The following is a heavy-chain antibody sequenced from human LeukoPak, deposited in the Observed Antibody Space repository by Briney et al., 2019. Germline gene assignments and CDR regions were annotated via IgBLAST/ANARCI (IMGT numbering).Heavy chain of an antibody. Sequence: PGGSLRLSCTTSEFTFSRYSFNWVRQAPGKGLEWVSSISSSSSYISYADSVKGRFTISRDNAKNSLYLQMNSLRAEDTAVYYCARVGGHWGQGTLVTVSS. CDR1: EFTFSRYS. CDR2: ISSSSSYI. J-gene: IGHJ4*02. V-gene: IGHV3-21*01. D-gene: IGHD3-10*01. CDR3: ARVGGH.